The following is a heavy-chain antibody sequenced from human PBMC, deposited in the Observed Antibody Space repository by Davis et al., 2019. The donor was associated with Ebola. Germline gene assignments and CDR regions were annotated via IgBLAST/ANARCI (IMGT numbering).Heavy chain of an antibody. CDR1: GDSISRGVYS. D-gene: IGHD3-3*01. Sequence: MPSETLSLTCAVSGDSISRGVYSWSWIRQPPGKGLEWIGYIYDTLNDIGVSSYNPSLESRVTMLVDRSKNQFSLTLTSVTAADTAVYYCARDGNDFWSGGWFDPWGQGTLVTASS. CDR3: ARDGNDFWSGGWFDP. V-gene: IGHV4-30-2*01. CDR2: IYDTLNDIGVS. J-gene: IGHJ5*02.